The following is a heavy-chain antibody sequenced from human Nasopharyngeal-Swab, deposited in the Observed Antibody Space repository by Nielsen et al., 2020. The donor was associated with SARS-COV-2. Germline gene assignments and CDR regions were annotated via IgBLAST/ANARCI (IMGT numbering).Heavy chain of an antibody. V-gene: IGHV3-23*01. J-gene: IGHJ3*02. CDR1: GFTFSSYA. CDR3: AKDATYCDGDCYPDAFDI. D-gene: IGHD2-21*02. CDR2: IRGSGGST. Sequence: GESLKISCAASGFTFSSYAMSWVRQAPGKGLEWVSAIRGSGGSTYYADSVKGRFTISRDNSKNTLFLQMNSLRAEDTAVYYCAKDATYCDGDCYPDAFDIWGQGTMVTVSS.